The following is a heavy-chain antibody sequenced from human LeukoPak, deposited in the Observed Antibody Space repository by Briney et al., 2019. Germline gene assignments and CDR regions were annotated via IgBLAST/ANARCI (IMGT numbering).Heavy chain of an antibody. Sequence: PSETLSLTCTVSGGSISSYYWSWIRQPPGKGLEWIGYIYYSGSTNYNPSLKSRVTISVDTSENQFSLKLSSVTAADTAVYYCARGETGTTLDYWGQGTLVTVSS. CDR1: GGSISSYY. D-gene: IGHD1-1*01. CDR3: ARGETGTTLDY. V-gene: IGHV4-59*01. CDR2: IYYSGST. J-gene: IGHJ4*02.